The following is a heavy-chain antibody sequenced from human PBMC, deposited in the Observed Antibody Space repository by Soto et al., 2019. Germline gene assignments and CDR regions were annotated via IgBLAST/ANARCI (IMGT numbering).Heavy chain of an antibody. J-gene: IGHJ5*02. V-gene: IGHV1-69*13. CDR3: AMDRAAAGSNWFDP. CDR2: IIPIFGTA. Sequence: SVKVSCKASGGTFSSYAISWVRQAPGQGLEWMGGIIPIFGTANYAQKFQGRVTITADESTSTAYMELSSLRSEDTAVYYCAMDRAAAGSNWFDPWGQGTLVTVSS. D-gene: IGHD6-13*01. CDR1: GGTFSSYA.